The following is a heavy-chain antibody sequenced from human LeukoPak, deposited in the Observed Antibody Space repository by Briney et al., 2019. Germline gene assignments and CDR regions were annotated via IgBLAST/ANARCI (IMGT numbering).Heavy chain of an antibody. J-gene: IGHJ4*02. Sequence: SETLSLTCTVSGGSISSHYWSWIRQPPGKGLEWIGYIYYSGSTNYNPSLKSRVTISVDTSKNQFSLKLSSVTAADTAVYYCARVGLGSSGDYSNFDYWGQGTLVTVSS. CDR1: GGSISSHY. CDR3: ARVGLGSSGDYSNFDY. CDR2: IYYSGST. V-gene: IGHV4-59*11. D-gene: IGHD3-22*01.